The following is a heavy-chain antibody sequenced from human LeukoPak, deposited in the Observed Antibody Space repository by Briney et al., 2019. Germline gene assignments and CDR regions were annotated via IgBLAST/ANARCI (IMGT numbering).Heavy chain of an antibody. V-gene: IGHV5-51*01. CDR2: IYPADSDI. CDR3: ARQEYCSGGSCYTWFDP. CDR1: GYSINNYW. J-gene: IGHJ5*02. Sequence: GESLKISCKGSGYSINNYWIGWVRQMPGKGLEWMGIIYPADSDIRYSPSFQGQVTISADKSISTAYLQWSSLKASDTAMYYCARQEYCSGGSCYTWFDPWGQGTLVTVAS. D-gene: IGHD2-15*01.